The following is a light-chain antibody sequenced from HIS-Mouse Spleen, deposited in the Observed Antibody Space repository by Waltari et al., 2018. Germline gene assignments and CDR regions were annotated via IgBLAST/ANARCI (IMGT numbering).Light chain of an antibody. CDR1: SSNIGSNY. CDR3: AAWDDSLSGV. V-gene: IGLV1-47*01. J-gene: IGLJ2*01. Sequence: QSVLTQPPSASGTPGQRVTISCSGSSSNIGSNYVYWYQQLPGTAPKLLIYRNKRRPSGVPYRFSGSKSGTSASLAIRGLRSEDEADYYCAAWDDSLSGVFGGGTKLTVL. CDR2: RNK.